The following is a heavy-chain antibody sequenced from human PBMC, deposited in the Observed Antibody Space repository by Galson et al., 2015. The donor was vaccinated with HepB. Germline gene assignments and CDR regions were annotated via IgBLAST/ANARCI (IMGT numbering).Heavy chain of an antibody. J-gene: IGHJ4*02. CDR2: LTKDGNA. CDR1: GFTVSYYY. V-gene: IGHV3-53*01. D-gene: IGHD3-10*01. CDR3: ARGRGFIFDL. Sequence: SLRLSCAASGFTVSYYYMTWVRQAPGKGLEWVALLTKDGNAHYANSLKGRFTISRDSSGNALYLQMDSLRVEDTAIYYCARGRGFIFDLWGQGTLVTVSS.